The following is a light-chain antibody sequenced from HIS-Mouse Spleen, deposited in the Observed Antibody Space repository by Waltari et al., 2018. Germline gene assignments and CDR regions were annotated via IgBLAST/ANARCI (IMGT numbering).Light chain of an antibody. CDR2: EGS. CDR1: SSKFGSYNF. CDR3: CSYAGSREV. J-gene: IGLJ1*01. V-gene: IGLV2-23*01. Sequence: QSALTQPASVSGSPDQSTTISCPGTSSKFGSYNFVSWYQQHPGKAPKLMIYEGSKRPSGVSNRFSGSKSGNTASLTISGLQAEDEADYYCCSYAGSREVFGTGTKVTVL.